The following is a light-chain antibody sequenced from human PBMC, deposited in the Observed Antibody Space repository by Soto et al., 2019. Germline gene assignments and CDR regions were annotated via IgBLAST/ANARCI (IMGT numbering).Light chain of an antibody. V-gene: IGLV2-14*01. CDR2: DVT. J-gene: IGLJ1*01. CDR1: NSDVGGYNF. Sequence: QSALTQPAFVSGSPGQSITISCTGTNSDVGGYNFVSWYQQHPGKVPKLMIYDVTNRPSGVSNRFSGSKSGNTDSLTISGLQAEDEADYYCSSYTSSSTLVFGTGTKLTVL. CDR3: SSYTSSSTLV.